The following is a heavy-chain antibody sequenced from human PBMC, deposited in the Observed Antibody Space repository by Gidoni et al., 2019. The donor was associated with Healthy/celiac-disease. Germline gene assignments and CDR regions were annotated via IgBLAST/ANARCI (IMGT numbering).Heavy chain of an antibody. Sequence: QVTLKESGPVLVKPTETLTLTCTVSGFSLSNARMGVSWIRQPPGKALEWLAHIFSNDEKSYSTSLKSRLTISKDTSKSQVVLTMTNMDPVDTATYYCARIRAPGEWELLTFDYWGQGTLVTVSS. J-gene: IGHJ4*02. CDR2: IFSNDEK. D-gene: IGHD1-26*01. V-gene: IGHV2-26*01. CDR3: ARIRAPGEWELLTFDY. CDR1: GFSLSNARMG.